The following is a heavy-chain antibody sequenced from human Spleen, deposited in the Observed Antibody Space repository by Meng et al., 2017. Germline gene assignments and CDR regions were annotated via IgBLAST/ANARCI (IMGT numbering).Heavy chain of an antibody. Sequence: GESLKISCAASGFTFCSYEMNWVRQAPGKGLDWVSYISNSGNAIYYADSVKGRFTISRDNAKNSLYLQMNSLRAEDTALYYCARGVNYGDYIDYWGQGTLVTVSS. D-gene: IGHD4-17*01. CDR1: GFTFCSYE. CDR3: ARGVNYGDYIDY. CDR2: ISNSGNAI. J-gene: IGHJ4*02. V-gene: IGHV3-48*03.